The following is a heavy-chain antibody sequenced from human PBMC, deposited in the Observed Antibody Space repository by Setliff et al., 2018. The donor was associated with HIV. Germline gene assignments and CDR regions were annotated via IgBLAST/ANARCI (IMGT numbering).Heavy chain of an antibody. Sequence: GASVKVSCKASGDIPRHYGFNWVRQAPGQGLEWVGSVIPVFGEPHYAQRFQGRVTITADRSSNTAYMETMSLRADDTATYYWGRGVLYGLSEYWGPGSLVTVSS. D-gene: IGHD3-10*01. V-gene: IGHV1-69*13. CDR3: GRGVLYGLSEY. CDR1: GDIPRHYG. CDR2: VIPVFGEP. J-gene: IGHJ4*02.